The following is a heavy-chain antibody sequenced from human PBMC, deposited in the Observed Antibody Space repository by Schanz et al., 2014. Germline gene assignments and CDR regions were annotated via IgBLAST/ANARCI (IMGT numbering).Heavy chain of an antibody. CDR1: GYTFTAYG. Sequence: QVQVVHSGTEVQKLGASVKVSCQTSGYTFTAYGINWVRQAPGQGPEWIGWISGYTGDTKYAQKFQHRVNMTTDRTTSTAYMELRSLRSDDTAVYYCARGGYSSGWYDRDIAHFDYWGQGTLVTVSS. CDR2: ISGYTGDT. D-gene: IGHD6-19*01. J-gene: IGHJ4*02. V-gene: IGHV1-18*01. CDR3: ARGGYSSGWYDRDIAHFDY.